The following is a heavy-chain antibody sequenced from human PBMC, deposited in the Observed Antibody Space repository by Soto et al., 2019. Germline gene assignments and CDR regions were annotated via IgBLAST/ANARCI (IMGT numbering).Heavy chain of an antibody. CDR2: IYPGDSDT. V-gene: IGHV5-51*01. CDR3: ARQYCSGGSCYPFDY. J-gene: IGHJ4*02. Sequence: PGESLKISCKGSGYSFTSYWIGWVRQMPGKGLEWMGIIYPGDSDTRYSPSFQGQVTISADKSISTAYLQWSSLKASDTAMYYCARQYCSGGSCYPFDYWGQGTLVTVSS. CDR1: GYSFTSYW. D-gene: IGHD2-15*01.